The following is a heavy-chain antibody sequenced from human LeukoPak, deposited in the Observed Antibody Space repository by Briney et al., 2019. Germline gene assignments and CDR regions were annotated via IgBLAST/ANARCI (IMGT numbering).Heavy chain of an antibody. J-gene: IGHJ4*02. V-gene: IGHV3-48*04. CDR2: ISSSGSTI. D-gene: IGHD5-24*01. CDR3: ARPWGGYNQYYFDY. Sequence: GGSLRLSCAASGFTFSSYDMTWVRQAPGRGLEWVSYISSSGSTIYYADSVKGRFTISRDNAKNSLYLQMNSLRAEDTAVYYCARPWGGYNQYYFDYWGQGTLVTVSS. CDR1: GFTFSSYD.